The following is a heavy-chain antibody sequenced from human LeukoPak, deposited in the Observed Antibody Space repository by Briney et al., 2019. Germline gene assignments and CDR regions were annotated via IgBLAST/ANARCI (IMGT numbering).Heavy chain of an antibody. CDR3: ARAPQHLVLMH. J-gene: IGHJ4*02. CDR2: IYYSGST. Sequence: PSETLSLTCTVSGGSISSYYWSWIRQPPGKGLEWIGYIYYSGSTNYNPSLKSRVTISVDTSKNQFSLKLSSVTAADTAVYYCARAPQHLVLMHWGQGTLVTVSS. CDR1: GGSISSYY. V-gene: IGHV4-59*12. D-gene: IGHD6-13*01.